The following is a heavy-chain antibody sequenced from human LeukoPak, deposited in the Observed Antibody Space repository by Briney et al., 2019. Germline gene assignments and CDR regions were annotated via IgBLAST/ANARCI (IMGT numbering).Heavy chain of an antibody. CDR2: ISGSGGST. V-gene: IGHV3-23*01. J-gene: IGHJ4*02. CDR1: GFTFSSYG. Sequence: GGSLRLSCAASGFTFSSYGMHWVRQAPGKGLEWVSAISGSGGSTYYADSVKGRFTISRDNSKNTLYLQMNSLRAEDTAVYYCAKDRSRGWELYRLALFDYWGQGTLVTVSS. CDR3: AKDRSRGWELYRLALFDY. D-gene: IGHD1-26*01.